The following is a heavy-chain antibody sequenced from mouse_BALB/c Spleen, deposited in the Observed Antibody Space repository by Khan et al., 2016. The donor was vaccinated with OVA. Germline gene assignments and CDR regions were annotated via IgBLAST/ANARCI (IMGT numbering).Heavy chain of an antibody. V-gene: IGHV5-4*02. CDR1: GFTFSDYY. J-gene: IGHJ3*01. CDR2: ISDGGSYT. CDR3: ARAGYGGFAY. Sequence: EVELVESGGGLVKPGGSLKLSCAASGFTFSDYYMYWVRQTPEKRLEWVATISDGGSYTYYPDSVKGRFTISRDNAKDNLYLQMSSLKSEETAMYYCARAGYGGFAYWGQGTLVTVSA. D-gene: IGHD1-1*02.